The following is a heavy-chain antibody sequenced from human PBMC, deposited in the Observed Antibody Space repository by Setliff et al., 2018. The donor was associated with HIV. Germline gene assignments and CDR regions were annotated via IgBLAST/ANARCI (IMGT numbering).Heavy chain of an antibody. Sequence: SLRLSCAASGFTFSSYWMHWVRQAPGKGLVWVSRINSDGSSTSYADSVKGRFTISRDNAKNTLYLQMNSLRAEDTAVYYCARDSSGYYDGYYYGMDVWGQGTTVTVSS. CDR3: ARDSSGYYDGYYYGMDV. D-gene: IGHD3-22*01. J-gene: IGHJ6*02. V-gene: IGHV3-74*01. CDR2: INSDGSST. CDR1: GFTFSSYW.